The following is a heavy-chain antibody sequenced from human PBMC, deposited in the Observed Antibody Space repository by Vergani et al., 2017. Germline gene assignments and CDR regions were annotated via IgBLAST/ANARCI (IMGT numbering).Heavy chain of an antibody. CDR3: TSGGLYVGPTQRYSDY. V-gene: IGHV3-73*01. Sequence: LVESGGGLVQPGGSLKLSCVASGFTFSGSAIHWVRQPSGKGLEWLGRIRSKANDSATEYSVSVRGRFTISRDDSTYTAYLQMQNLRLDDTAVYYCTSGGLYVGPTQRYSDYWGQGSLVTVSS. CDR2: IRSKANDSAT. J-gene: IGHJ4*02. CDR1: GFTFSGSA. D-gene: IGHD1-26*01.